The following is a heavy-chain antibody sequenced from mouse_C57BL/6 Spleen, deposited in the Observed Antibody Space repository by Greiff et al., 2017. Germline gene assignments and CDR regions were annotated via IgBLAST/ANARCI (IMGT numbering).Heavy chain of an antibody. V-gene: IGHV3-6*01. CDR3: ARGAYGPWFAY. Sequence: EVKLMESGPGLVKPSQSLSLTCSVTGYSITSGYYWNWIRQFPGNKLEWMGYISYDGSNNYNPSLKNRISITRDTSKNQFFLKLNSVTTEDTATYYCARGAYGPWFAYGGQGTLVTVSA. CDR2: ISYDGSN. J-gene: IGHJ3*01. D-gene: IGHD1-1*02. CDR1: GYSITSGYY.